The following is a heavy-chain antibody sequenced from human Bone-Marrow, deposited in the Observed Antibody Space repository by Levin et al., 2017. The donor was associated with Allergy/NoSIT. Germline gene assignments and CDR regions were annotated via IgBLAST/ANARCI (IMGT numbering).Heavy chain of an antibody. Sequence: PGGSLRLSCAASGFTFSSYAMSWVRQAPGKGLEWVSAISGSGGSTYYADSVKGRFTISRDNSKNTLYLQMNSLRAEDTAVYYCANQLRTFNYYYYYMDVWGKGTTVTVSS. J-gene: IGHJ6*03. CDR2: ISGSGGST. D-gene: IGHD2/OR15-2a*01. CDR3: ANQLRTFNYYYYYMDV. CDR1: GFTFSSYA. V-gene: IGHV3-23*01.